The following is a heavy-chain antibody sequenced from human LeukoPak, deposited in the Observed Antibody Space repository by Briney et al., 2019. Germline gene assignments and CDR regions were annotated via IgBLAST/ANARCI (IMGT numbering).Heavy chain of an antibody. D-gene: IGHD1-26*01. J-gene: IGHJ4*02. V-gene: IGHV4-38-2*01. CDR3: ARHSPVEWVLPSIAENDY. CDR2: IYHSGST. Sequence: SETLSLTCAVSGYSISSGYYWGWIRQPPGKGLEWIGSIYHSGSTYYNPSLKSRVTTSVDTSKNQFFLNLSSVTAADTAVYYCARHSPVEWVLPSIAENDYWGQGTLVTVSS. CDR1: GYSISSGYY.